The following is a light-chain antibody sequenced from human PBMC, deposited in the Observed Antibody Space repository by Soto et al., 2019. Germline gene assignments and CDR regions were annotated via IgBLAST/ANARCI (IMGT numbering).Light chain of an antibody. CDR1: QTIGTY. CDR3: QQSFTTPFT. V-gene: IGKV1-39*01. Sequence: DIQMTQSPSSLSASVGDRVTITCRASQTIGTYLNWYQQTPGKAPKLLIYVASSLQSGVPPRFSGRGSGTDFTLTISSLQPEDFATYYCQQSFTTPFTFGPGTKVDIK. CDR2: VAS. J-gene: IGKJ3*01.